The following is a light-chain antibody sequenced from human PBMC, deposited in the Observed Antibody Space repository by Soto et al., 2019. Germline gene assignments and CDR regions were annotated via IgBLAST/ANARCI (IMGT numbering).Light chain of an antibody. Sequence: DIQLTQSPSLLSASVGDRVTITCRASHDISTYLAWYQQKPGRAPKLMIYEASTLQSGVPSRFSGSGSGTEFTLTISRLQPEDFATYYCQQFNNYPLTFGGGTKVDIK. CDR2: EAS. J-gene: IGKJ4*01. CDR3: QQFNNYPLT. CDR1: HDISTY. V-gene: IGKV1-9*01.